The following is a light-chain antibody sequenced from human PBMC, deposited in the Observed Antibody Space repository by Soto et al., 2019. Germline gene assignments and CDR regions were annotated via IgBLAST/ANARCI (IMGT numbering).Light chain of an antibody. J-gene: IGKJ5*01. Sequence: DIQMTQSPSTLSASVGDRVTITCRASQSISSLLAWYQQKPGRAPTLLIYKASTLESGVPSRLSGSGSGTEFSLTISSLQPDDSATYYCQQYNSYPLTFGQGTRLEI. CDR2: KAS. V-gene: IGKV1-5*03. CDR1: QSISSL. CDR3: QQYNSYPLT.